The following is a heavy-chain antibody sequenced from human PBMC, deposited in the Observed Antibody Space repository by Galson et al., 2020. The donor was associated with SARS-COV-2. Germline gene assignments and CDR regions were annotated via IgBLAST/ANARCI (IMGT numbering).Heavy chain of an antibody. V-gene: IGHV3-30-3*01. D-gene: IGHD1-26*01. CDR3: ARPYSGSYRGYFDY. Sequence: TGGSLRLSCAASGFTFSSYAMHWVRQAPGKGLEWVAVISYHGSNKYYADSVKGRFTISRDNSKNTLYLQMNSLRAEDTAVYYCARPYSGSYRGYFDYWGQGTLVTVSS. J-gene: IGHJ4*02. CDR1: GFTFSSYA. CDR2: ISYHGSNK.